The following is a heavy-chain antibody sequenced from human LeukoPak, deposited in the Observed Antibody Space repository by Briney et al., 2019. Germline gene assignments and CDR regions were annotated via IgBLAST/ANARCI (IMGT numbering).Heavy chain of an antibody. Sequence: HPGGSLRLSCAASGFTFSTYWMSWVRQAPGKGLEWVANINQDGSEKDYVDSVKGRFTISRDNAKNSLFLQMNSLRAEDTAMYYCARVRGGYYFDYWGQGSLVTVSS. D-gene: IGHD3-16*01. V-gene: IGHV3-7*01. CDR1: GFTFSTYW. J-gene: IGHJ4*02. CDR3: ARVRGGYYFDY. CDR2: INQDGSEK.